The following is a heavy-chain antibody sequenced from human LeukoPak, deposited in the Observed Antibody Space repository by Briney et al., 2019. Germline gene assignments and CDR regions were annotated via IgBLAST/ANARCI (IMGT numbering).Heavy chain of an antibody. D-gene: IGHD6-13*01. J-gene: IGHJ4*02. V-gene: IGHV3-23*01. CDR2: ISATGGGT. Sequence: GGSLRLSCAASGFTFSSYGMTWVRQAPGKGLEWVSSISATGGGTYYADSVKGRFTISRDNSKNTLYLQMNSLRAEDTAVYYCAKDRPYSSSWYGAGDYWGQGTLVTVSS. CDR1: GFTFSSYG. CDR3: AKDRPYSSSWYGAGDY.